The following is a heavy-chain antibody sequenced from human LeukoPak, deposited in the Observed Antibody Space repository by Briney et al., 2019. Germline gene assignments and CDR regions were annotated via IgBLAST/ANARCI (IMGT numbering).Heavy chain of an antibody. CDR1: GFIFSSHG. J-gene: IGHJ4*02. D-gene: IGHD6-13*01. Sequence: PGGSLRLSCAASGFIFSSHGMNWVRQAPGKGLEWVSYISSSSSTIYHADSVKGRFTISRDNAKNSLYLQMNSLRAEDTAVYYCARDSSPDYWGQGTLVTVSS. CDR2: ISSSSSTI. V-gene: IGHV3-48*01. CDR3: ARDSSPDY.